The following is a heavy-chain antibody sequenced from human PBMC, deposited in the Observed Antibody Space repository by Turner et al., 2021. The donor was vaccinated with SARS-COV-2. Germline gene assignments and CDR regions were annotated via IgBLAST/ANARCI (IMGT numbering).Heavy chain of an antibody. CDR3: ARDHWGNVVVVTANHYYYGMDV. CDR2: ISYDGSNK. CDR1: GFTFSSYA. V-gene: IGHV3-30-3*01. D-gene: IGHD2-21*02. J-gene: IGHJ6*02. Sequence: SGFTFSSYAMHWVRQAPGKGLEWVAVISYDGSNKYYADSVKGRFTISRDNSKNTLYLQMNSLRAEDTDVYYCARDHWGNVVVVTANHYYYGMDVWGQGTTVTVSS.